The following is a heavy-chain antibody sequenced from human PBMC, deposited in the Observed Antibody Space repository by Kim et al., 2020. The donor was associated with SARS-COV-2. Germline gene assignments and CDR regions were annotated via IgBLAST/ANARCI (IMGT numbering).Heavy chain of an antibody. Sequence: DSVKGRFTISRANSKNTRYLQMSSLRAEDTAVYYCARDYCSSTSCFTFDYWGQGTLVTVSS. J-gene: IGHJ4*02. CDR3: ARDYCSSTSCFTFDY. D-gene: IGHD2-2*02. V-gene: IGHV3-30*07.